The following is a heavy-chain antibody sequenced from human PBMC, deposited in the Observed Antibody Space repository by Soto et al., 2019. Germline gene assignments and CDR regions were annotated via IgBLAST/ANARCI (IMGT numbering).Heavy chain of an antibody. D-gene: IGHD2-15*01. CDR1: GGSISSSSYY. J-gene: IGHJ4*02. Sequence: PSETLSLTCTVSGGSISSSSYYWGWIRQPPGKGMERIGSIYYSGSTYYNPSLKSRVTISVDTSKHHFSLTLSSVTAADTAVYYCARLLDVVAATHFDFWGQGTLVTVSS. V-gene: IGHV4-39*02. CDR3: ARLLDVVAATHFDF. CDR2: IYYSGST.